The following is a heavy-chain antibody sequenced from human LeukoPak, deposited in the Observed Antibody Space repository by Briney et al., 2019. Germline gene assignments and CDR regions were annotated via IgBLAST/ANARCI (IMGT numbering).Heavy chain of an antibody. CDR1: GGSISSYY. J-gene: IGHJ6*02. CDR2: IYYSGST. V-gene: IGHV4-59*01. CDR3: ARGGVSYYGMDV. Sequence: PSETLSLTCTVSGGSISSYYWSWIRQPPGKGLEWIGYIYYSGSTNYNPSLKSRVTISVDTSKNQFSLKLNSVTAADTAVYYCARGGVSYYGMDVWGQGTTVTVS.